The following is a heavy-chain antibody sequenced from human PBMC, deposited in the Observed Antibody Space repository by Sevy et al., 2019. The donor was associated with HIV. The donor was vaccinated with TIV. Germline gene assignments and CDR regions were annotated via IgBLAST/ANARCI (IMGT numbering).Heavy chain of an antibody. V-gene: IGHV3-30-3*01. D-gene: IGHD4-17*01. CDR1: GFTFSYYA. CDR3: ARDFYEFGDPRGFDY. CDR2: ISYDGSNK. Sequence: GGSLRLSCAASGFTFSYYAMHWVRQAPGKGLEWVALISYDGSNKCYADSVRGRFTISRDNSKNTLYLQMDSLRPEDTSVYYCARDFYEFGDPRGFDYWGQGTLVTVSS. J-gene: IGHJ4*02.